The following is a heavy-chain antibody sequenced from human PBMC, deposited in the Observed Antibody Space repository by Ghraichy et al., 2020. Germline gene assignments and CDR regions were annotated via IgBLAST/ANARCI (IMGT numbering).Heavy chain of an antibody. J-gene: IGHJ5*02. CDR3: ARVWSLDRAFDP. CDR1: GYTFTSYG. D-gene: IGHD1-14*01. Sequence: ASVKVSCKASGYTFTSYGISWVRQAPGQGLEWMGWISAYNGDTNYAQKLQGRVTMTTDTSTSTAYMELRSLRSDDTAVYYCARVWSLDRAFDPWGQGTLVTVSS. V-gene: IGHV1-18*01. CDR2: ISAYNGDT.